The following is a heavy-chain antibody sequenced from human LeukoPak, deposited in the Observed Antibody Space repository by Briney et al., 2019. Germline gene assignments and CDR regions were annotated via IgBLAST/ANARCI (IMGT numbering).Heavy chain of an antibody. D-gene: IGHD6-13*01. Sequence: KASETLSLTCTVSGGSISSYYWSWIRQPPGKGLEWIGYIYYSGSTNYNPSLKSRVTISVDTSKNQFSLKLSSVTAADTAVYYCARVGGIAAAGTGNWFDPWGQGTLVTVSS. CDR3: ARVGGIAAAGTGNWFDP. V-gene: IGHV4-59*01. CDR2: IYYSGST. CDR1: GGSISSYY. J-gene: IGHJ5*02.